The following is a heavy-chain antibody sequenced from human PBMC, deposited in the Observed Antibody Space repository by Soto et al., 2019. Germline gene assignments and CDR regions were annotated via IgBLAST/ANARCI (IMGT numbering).Heavy chain of an antibody. CDR3: AGYGSGSYWYYYYYGMDV. J-gene: IGHJ6*02. D-gene: IGHD3-10*01. V-gene: IGHV3-30*03. Sequence: GGSLRLSCAASGFTFSGYGMHWVRQAPGKGLEWVAVISYDGSNKYYADSVKGRFTISRDNSKNTLYLQMNSLRAEDTAVYYCAGYGSGSYWYYYYYGMDVWGQGTTVTVSS. CDR1: GFTFSGYG. CDR2: ISYDGSNK.